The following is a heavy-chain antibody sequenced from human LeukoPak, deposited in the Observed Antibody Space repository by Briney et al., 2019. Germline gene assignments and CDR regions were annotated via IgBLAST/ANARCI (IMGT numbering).Heavy chain of an antibody. CDR2: ITSSSDSI. J-gene: IGHJ4*01. Sequence: GGSLRLSCAASGFTFSDYSMNWVRQAPGKGLEWVSWITSSSDSIYYADSVKGRFTISRDNAKNSLYLQMNSLRAEDTAMYYCARAVYYSNYLGYWGQGTLVTVSS. CDR3: ARAVYYSNYLGY. CDR1: GFTFSDYS. D-gene: IGHD3-10*01. V-gene: IGHV3-48*01.